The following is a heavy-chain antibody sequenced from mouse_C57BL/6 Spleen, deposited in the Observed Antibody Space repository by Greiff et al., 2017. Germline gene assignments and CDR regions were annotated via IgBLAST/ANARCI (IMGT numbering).Heavy chain of an antibody. CDR3: TGCTTVVAHFDY. Sequence: EVQLQQSGTVLARPGASVKMSCKTSGYTFTSYWMHWVKQRPGQGLEWIGAIYPGNSDTSYNQKFKGKAKLTAVTSASTAYMELSSLTNEDSAVYYCTGCTTVVAHFDYWGQGTTLTVSS. CDR2: IYPGNSDT. D-gene: IGHD1-1*01. CDR1: GYTFTSYW. J-gene: IGHJ2*01. V-gene: IGHV1-5*01.